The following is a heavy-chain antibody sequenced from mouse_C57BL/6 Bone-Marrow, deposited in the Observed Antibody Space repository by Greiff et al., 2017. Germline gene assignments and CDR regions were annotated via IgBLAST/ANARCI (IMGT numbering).Heavy chain of an antibody. CDR2: GQGLDGIG. CDR1: YTFSRRVH. V-gene: IGHV1-87*01. Sequence: VQLQQSGPELARPWASVKISCQAFYTFSRRVHFAIRDTNSWMQWVKQRPGQGLDGIGAIYPGDGDTSYNQKFKGKDTLTADKSSSTAYVQLSSRTSEDSAVYYCVRGYYAVDYWGQGTSATVSS. D-gene: IGHD3-3*01. J-gene: IGHJ4*01. CDR3: SEDSAVYYCVRGYYAVDY.